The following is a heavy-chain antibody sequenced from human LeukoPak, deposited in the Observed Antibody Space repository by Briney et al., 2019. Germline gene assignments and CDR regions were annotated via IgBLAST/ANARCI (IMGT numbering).Heavy chain of an antibody. V-gene: IGHV4-59*08. D-gene: IGHD1-14*01. CDR1: GGSISSYY. CDR2: IYYSGST. CDR3: ARHSPTKIFDY. J-gene: IGHJ4*02. Sequence: SETLSLTCTVSGGSISSYYWSWIRQPPGKGLEWIGYIYYSGSTSSNPSLKSRVTISVDTSKNQFSLRLSSVTAADTAVYYCARHSPTKIFDYWGQGTLVTVSP.